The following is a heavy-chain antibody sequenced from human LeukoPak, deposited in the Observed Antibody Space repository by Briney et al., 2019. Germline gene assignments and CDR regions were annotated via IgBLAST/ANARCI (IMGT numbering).Heavy chain of an antibody. D-gene: IGHD2-2*01. CDR2: ISYDGSNK. CDR3: AKDGPVPTDY. J-gene: IGHJ4*02. V-gene: IGHV3-30*18. CDR1: GFTFSSYG. Sequence: PGRSLRLSCAASGFTFSSYGMHWVRQAPGKGLEWVAVISYDGSNKYYADSVKGRFTISRDNSKNTPYLQMNSLRAEDTAVYYCAKDGPVPTDYWGQGTLVTVSS.